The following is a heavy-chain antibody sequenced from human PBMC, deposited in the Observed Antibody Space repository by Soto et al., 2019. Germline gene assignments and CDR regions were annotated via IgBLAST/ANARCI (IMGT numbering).Heavy chain of an antibody. CDR2: IIAYNGNT. CDR1: GYAFTIDR. V-gene: IGHV1-18*04. J-gene: IGHJ5*02. Sequence: ASLKGYCKTSGYAFTIDRISWVIQTPEQLLEWMGWIIAYNGNTNYAQKLQGRVTMTTDTTTSTAYMELRSLRSDDTAVYYCARDREVGSSWYNTCFDPWGQGTLVTVSS. CDR3: ARDREVGSSWYNTCFDP. D-gene: IGHD6-13*01.